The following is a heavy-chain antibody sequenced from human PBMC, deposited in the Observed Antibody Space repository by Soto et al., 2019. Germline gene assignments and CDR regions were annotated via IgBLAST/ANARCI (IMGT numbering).Heavy chain of an antibody. D-gene: IGHD3-9*01. J-gene: IGHJ4*02. CDR3: ARSSLTGYHYFDY. CDR1: GGSISSYY. Sequence: SETLSLTCTVSGGSISSYYWSWIRQPPGKGLEWIGYIYYSGSTNYNPSLKSRVTISVDTSKNQFSLKLSSVTAADTAVYYCARSSLTGYHYFDYWGQGTLVTVSS. V-gene: IGHV4-59*01. CDR2: IYYSGST.